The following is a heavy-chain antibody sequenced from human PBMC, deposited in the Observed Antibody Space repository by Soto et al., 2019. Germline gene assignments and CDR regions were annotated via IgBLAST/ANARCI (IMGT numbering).Heavy chain of an antibody. CDR3: ARGGHVVVVTAALDY. CDR2: VNPSGGHT. V-gene: IGHV1-46*01. D-gene: IGHD2-21*02. Sequence: QVQLAQSGAEVKKPGATVTVSCKASGDTFTDYYIHWVRQAPGQGLEWMGTVNPSGGHTTYAQHFLGRMTMTRDTSTSTLYMELTSLTSEDTAVYYCARGGHVVVVTAALDYWGQGTLVTVSS. CDR1: GDTFTDYY. J-gene: IGHJ4*02.